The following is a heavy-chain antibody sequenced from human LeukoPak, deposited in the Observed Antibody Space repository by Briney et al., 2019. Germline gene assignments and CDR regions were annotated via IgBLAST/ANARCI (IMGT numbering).Heavy chain of an antibody. D-gene: IGHD5-18*01. CDR3: AREGGYSYGPDYFDY. CDR1: GGSISSYY. CDR2: IYTSGST. V-gene: IGHV4-4*07. Sequence: TSETLSLTCTVSGGSISSYYRSWIRQPAGKGLEWIGRIYTSGSTNYNPSLKSRVTMSVDTSKNQFSLKLSSVTAADTAVYYCAREGGYSYGPDYFDYWGQGTLVTVSS. J-gene: IGHJ4*02.